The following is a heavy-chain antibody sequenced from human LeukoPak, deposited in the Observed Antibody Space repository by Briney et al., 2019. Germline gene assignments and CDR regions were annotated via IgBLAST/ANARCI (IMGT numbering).Heavy chain of an antibody. D-gene: IGHD3-16*02. V-gene: IGHV4-38-2*01. CDR2: IYHSGST. CDR3: ARHGGVITFGGVIVLYYFDY. Sequence: SDTLSLTCAVSGYSISSGYYWGRIRQPPGKGLEWIGSIYHSGSTYYNPSLKSRVTISVDTSKNQFFLKLSSVTAADTAVYYCARHGGVITFGGVIVLYYFDYWGQGTLATVSS. CDR1: GYSISSGYY. J-gene: IGHJ4*02.